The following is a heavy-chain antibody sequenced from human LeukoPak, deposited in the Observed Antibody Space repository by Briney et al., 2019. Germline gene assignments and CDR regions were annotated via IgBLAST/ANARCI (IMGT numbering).Heavy chain of an antibody. CDR3: AKDSKRWKTYYYEAGSYYFDY. CDR2: ISGSGGST. J-gene: IGHJ4*02. Sequence: QSGGSLRLSCAASGFTFSSYAMSWVRQAPGKGLEWVSAISGSGGSTYYADSVKGRFTISRDNSKNTLYLQMNSPRPEDTAVYYCAKDSKRWKTYYYEAGSYYFDYWGQGTRVTVSS. V-gene: IGHV3-23*01. D-gene: IGHD3-10*01. CDR1: GFTFSSYA.